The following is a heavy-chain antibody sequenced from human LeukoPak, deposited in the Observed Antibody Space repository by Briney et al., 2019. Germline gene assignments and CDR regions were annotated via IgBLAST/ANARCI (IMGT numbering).Heavy chain of an antibody. CDR1: GFTFSSYS. V-gene: IGHV3-21*01. J-gene: IGHJ4*02. Sequence: GGSLRLSCAASGFTFSSYSMNWVRQAPGKGLEWVSSISSSSSYIYYADSAKGRFTISRDNAKNSLYLQMNSLRAEDTAVYYCARGVVVVAATPDYWGQGTLVTVSS. CDR2: ISSSSSYI. CDR3: ARGVVVVAATPDY. D-gene: IGHD2-15*01.